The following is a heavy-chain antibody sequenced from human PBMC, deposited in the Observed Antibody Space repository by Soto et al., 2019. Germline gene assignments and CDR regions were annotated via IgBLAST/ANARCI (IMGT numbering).Heavy chain of an antibody. CDR2: IYYSGST. CDR1: GGSIRSYY. V-gene: IGHV4-59*01. CDR3: ARAGYYDFWSGYLYYFDY. D-gene: IGHD3-3*01. J-gene: IGHJ4*02. Sequence: PSETLSLTCTVSGGSIRSYYWSWIRQPPGKGLEWIGYIYYSGSTNYTPSLKSRVTISVDTSKNQFSLKLSSVTAADTAVYYCARAGYYDFWSGYLYYFDYWGQGTLVTVSS.